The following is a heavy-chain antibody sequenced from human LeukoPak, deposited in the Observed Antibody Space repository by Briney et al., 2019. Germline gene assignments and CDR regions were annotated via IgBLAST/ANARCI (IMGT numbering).Heavy chain of an antibody. V-gene: IGHV4-34*01. Sequence: FTDYHLTGLPQPPGRSLEWIGEIYHSGRTNYNPSLKRRVTISVDTSKNLFSLELRSVTAAGRGVYYCARVDGGVLRYFDWSYGGDWFDPWGQGTLVTVSS. CDR1: FTDYH. D-gene: IGHD3-9*01. J-gene: IGHJ5*02. CDR2: IYHSGRT. CDR3: ARVDGGVLRYFDWSYGGDWFDP.